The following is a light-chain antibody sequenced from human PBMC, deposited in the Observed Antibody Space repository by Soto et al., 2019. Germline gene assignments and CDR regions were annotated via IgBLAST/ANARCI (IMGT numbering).Light chain of an antibody. CDR1: QSIRNY. Sequence: DIQMTQSPSSLSASVGDRVTITCRASQSIRNYEHWYQQKPGKAPKFLIYVASTLQSEVPSRFRVSGSVTDFALIISSLQPDDFATYDCEQSYSTPYSFGPGTKLVIK. CDR3: EQSYSTPYS. J-gene: IGKJ2*01. CDR2: VAS. V-gene: IGKV1-39*01.